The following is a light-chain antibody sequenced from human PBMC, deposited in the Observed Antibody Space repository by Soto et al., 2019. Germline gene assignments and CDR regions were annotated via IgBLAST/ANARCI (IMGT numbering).Light chain of an antibody. CDR1: QSLSVSY. CDR3: HQFGDSPQT. V-gene: IGKV3-20*01. Sequence: EIVLTQSPGTLSLSPGDRATLSCRASQSLSVSYMAWYQQRPGQAPRLLIYGTLTRAAGVPDRFSGSGSGTDFTLAISRLEPEDFAVYYCHQFGDSPQTFGQGTTVEI. J-gene: IGKJ1*01. CDR2: GTL.